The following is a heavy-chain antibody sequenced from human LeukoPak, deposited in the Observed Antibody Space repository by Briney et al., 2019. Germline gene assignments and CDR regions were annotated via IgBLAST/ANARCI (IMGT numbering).Heavy chain of an antibody. Sequence: GGSLRLSCAASGFTFSSYSMTWVRQAPGKGLEWVSSISSSSSYIYYADSVKGRFTISRDNAKNSLYLQMNSLRAEDTAVYYCARGSLDSYCSSTSCHSPDYWGQGTLVTVSS. CDR2: ISSSSSYI. V-gene: IGHV3-21*01. D-gene: IGHD2-2*01. J-gene: IGHJ4*02. CDR3: ARGSLDSYCSSTSCHSPDY. CDR1: GFTFSSYS.